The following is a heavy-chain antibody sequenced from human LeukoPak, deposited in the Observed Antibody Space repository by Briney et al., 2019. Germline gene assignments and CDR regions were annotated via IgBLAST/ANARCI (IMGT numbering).Heavy chain of an antibody. J-gene: IGHJ4*02. CDR3: ARVLVLRYFDWLKWLTGFDY. CDR1: GGSISSTSYY. Sequence: PSETLSLTCTVSGGSISSTSYYWGWIRQPPGKGLEWIGSIYYSGSTYYNPSLKSRVTISVDTSKNHFSLKLSSVTAADTAVYYCARVLVLRYFDWLKWLTGFDYWGQGTLVTVSS. V-gene: IGHV4-39*07. D-gene: IGHD3-9*01. CDR2: IYYSGST.